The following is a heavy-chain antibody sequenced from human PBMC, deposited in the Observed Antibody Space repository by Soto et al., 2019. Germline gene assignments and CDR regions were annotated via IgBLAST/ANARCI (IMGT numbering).Heavy chain of an antibody. D-gene: IGHD5-18*01. CDR3: AKVDTAMVNGFDY. Sequence: LGESLKISCKGSGYSFTSYWIGWVRQMPGKGLEWMGIIYPGDSDTRYSPSFQGQVTISADKSISTAYLQWSSLKASDTAMYYCAKVDTAMVNGFDYWGQGSLVTVSS. V-gene: IGHV5-51*01. J-gene: IGHJ4*02. CDR2: IYPGDSDT. CDR1: GYSFTSYW.